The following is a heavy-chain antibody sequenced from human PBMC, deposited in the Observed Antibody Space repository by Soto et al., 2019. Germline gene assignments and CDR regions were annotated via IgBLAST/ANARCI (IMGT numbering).Heavy chain of an antibody. CDR1: GFTVSSNY. CDR2: IYSGGST. V-gene: IGHV3-53*04. J-gene: IGHJ3*02. D-gene: IGHD3-22*01. Sequence: GGSLRLSCAASGFTVSSNYMSWVRQAPGKGLEWVSVIYSGGSTYYADSVKGRFTISRPNSKNTLYLQMNSLRAEDTAVYYCARGGLYYYDTRGAFDIWGQGTMVTVSS. CDR3: ARGGLYYYDTRGAFDI.